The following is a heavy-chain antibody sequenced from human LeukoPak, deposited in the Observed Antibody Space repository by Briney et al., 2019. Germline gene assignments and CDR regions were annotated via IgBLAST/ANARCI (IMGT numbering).Heavy chain of an antibody. CDR3: AKDQWVAAAGTLFDY. V-gene: IGHV3-23*01. J-gene: IGHJ4*02. D-gene: IGHD6-13*01. CDR1: GFTFSSYA. Sequence: PGGSLRLSCAASGFTFSSYAMSWVRQAPGKGLEWVSAISGNGGSTYYADSVKGRFTISRDNSKNTLYLQMNSLRAEDTAVYYCAKDQWVAAAGTLFDYWGQGTLVTVSS. CDR2: ISGNGGST.